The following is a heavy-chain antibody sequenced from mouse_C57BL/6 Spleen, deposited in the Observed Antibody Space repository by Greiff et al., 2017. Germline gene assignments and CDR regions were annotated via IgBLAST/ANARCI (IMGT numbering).Heavy chain of an antibody. CDR3: ARGPLYSNYSVDY. Sequence: VKLMESGAELVKPGASVKMSCKASGYTFTTYPIEWMKQNHGKSLEWIGNFHPYNDDTKYNEKFKGKATLTVEKSSSTVYLELSRLTSDDSAVYYCARGPLYSNYSVDYWGQGTTLTVSS. CDR1: GYTFTTYP. CDR2: FHPYNDDT. D-gene: IGHD2-5*01. J-gene: IGHJ2*01. V-gene: IGHV1-47*01.